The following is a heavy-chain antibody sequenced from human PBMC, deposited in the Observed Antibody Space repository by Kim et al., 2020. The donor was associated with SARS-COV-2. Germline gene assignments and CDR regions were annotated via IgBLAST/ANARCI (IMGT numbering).Heavy chain of an antibody. CDR3: AREVCSGGACYGVPPR. Sequence: SETLSLTCTVSGGSISSRTSYWGWIRQPPGKGLEWIGSIYYSGITYYNPSLKSRITISVDTSKNQFSLKLRSMTAADTAVFYCAREVCSGGACYGVPPRWGQGTLVTVSA. V-gene: IGHV4-39*07. CDR2: IYYSGIT. D-gene: IGHD2-21*02. CDR1: GGSISSRTSY. J-gene: IGHJ4*02.